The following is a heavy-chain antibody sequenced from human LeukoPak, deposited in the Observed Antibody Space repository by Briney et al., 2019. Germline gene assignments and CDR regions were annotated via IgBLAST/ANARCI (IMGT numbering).Heavy chain of an antibody. Sequence: GGSLRLSCAASGFSFSDYYMSWIRQAPGKGLEWVSYISSRSSYTNSADSVKGRFTISRDDPKNTLYLQMNSLRAEDTAVYYCARDRGFYYYGIDVWGQGTTVTVS. J-gene: IGHJ6*02. V-gene: IGHV3-11*06. CDR3: ARDRGFYYYGIDV. D-gene: IGHD5-24*01. CDR2: ISSRSSYT. CDR1: GFSFSDYY.